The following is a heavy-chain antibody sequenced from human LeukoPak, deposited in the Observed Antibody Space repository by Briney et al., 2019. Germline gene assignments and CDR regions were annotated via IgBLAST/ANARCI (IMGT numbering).Heavy chain of an antibody. CDR3: ARRQVTPTYYFDY. D-gene: IGHD4-11*01. CDR2: IYYSGST. Sequence: PSETLSLTCTVSGGSISSYYWGWIRQPPGKGLEWIGSIYYSGSTYYNPSLKSRVTISVDTSKNQFSLKLSSVTAADTAVYYCARRQVTPTYYFDYWGQGTLVTVSS. V-gene: IGHV4-39*01. CDR1: GGSISSYY. J-gene: IGHJ4*02.